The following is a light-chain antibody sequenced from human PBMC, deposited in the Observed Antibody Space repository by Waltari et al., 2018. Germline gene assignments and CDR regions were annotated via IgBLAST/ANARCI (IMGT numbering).Light chain of an antibody. J-gene: IGKJ3*01. CDR2: DAS. CDR1: QDISNY. CDR3: QQYDNIRLFT. V-gene: IGKV1-33*01. Sequence: DIQMTQSPSSLSASVGDRVTITCQASQDISNYLNWYQQKPGKAPKLLIYDASNLETGVPSRFSGSGSGTDFTFTISSLQPEDIATYYCQQYDNIRLFTFGPGTKVDIK.